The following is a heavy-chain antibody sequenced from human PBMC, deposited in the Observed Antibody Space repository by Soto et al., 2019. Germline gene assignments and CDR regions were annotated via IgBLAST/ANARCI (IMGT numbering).Heavy chain of an antibody. CDR2: ISHTGKT. V-gene: IGHV4-59*02. CDR1: GGSVVNYY. J-gene: IGHJ4*02. Sequence: XETLSVTVIVSGGSVVNYYWTWIRQTPGKGLEWIGDISHTGKTNYNPSLESRVTIAVDLSENQFSLKLRSVTAADSALYFCARETWNTHGRHLRLETWGQGTLVTVSS. CDR3: ARETWNTHGRHLRLET. D-gene: IGHD1-1*01.